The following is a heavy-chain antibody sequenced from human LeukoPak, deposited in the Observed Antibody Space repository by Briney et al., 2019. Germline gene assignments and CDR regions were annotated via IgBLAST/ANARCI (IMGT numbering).Heavy chain of an antibody. D-gene: IGHD3-22*01. CDR3: ARDNPYYYLY. J-gene: IGHJ4*02. V-gene: IGHV1-18*01. CDR1: GYTFTNYG. Sequence: ASVKVSCKASGYTFTNYGISWLRQAPGQGLEWMGWISAYNGDTKYAQNLQGRVTMTTGTPTSTAYMELRNLRSDDTAVYYCARDNPYYYLYWGQGTLVTVSS. CDR2: ISAYNGDT.